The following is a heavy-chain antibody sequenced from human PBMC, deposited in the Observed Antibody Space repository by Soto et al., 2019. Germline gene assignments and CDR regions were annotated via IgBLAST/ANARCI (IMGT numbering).Heavy chain of an antibody. D-gene: IGHD3-10*01. V-gene: IGHV3-53*04. CDR1: GFTVSSNY. CDR3: ASQYYYGSGSFPWYYYYYMDV. Sequence: GGSLRLSCAASGFTVSSNYMIWVRQAPGKGLEWVSVIYSGGSTYYAGSVKGRFTISRHNSKNTLYLQMNSLRAEDTAVYYCASQYYYGSGSFPWYYYYYMDVWVKGTTVTVSS. J-gene: IGHJ6*03. CDR2: IYSGGST.